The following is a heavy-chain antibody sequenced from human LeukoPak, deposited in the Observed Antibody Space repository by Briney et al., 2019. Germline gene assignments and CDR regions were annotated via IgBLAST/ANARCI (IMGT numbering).Heavy chain of an antibody. D-gene: IGHD2-2*01. CDR1: GFTFSSYG. J-gene: IGHJ5*02. Sequence: PGGSLRLSCAASGFTFSSYGMHWVRQAPGKGLEWVAVIWYDGSNKYYADSVKGRFTISRDNSKNTLYLQMNSLRAEDTAVYYCARDQDIVVVPAADVWFDPWGQGTLVTVSS. V-gene: IGHV3-33*01. CDR3: ARDQDIVVVPAADVWFDP. CDR2: IWYDGSNK.